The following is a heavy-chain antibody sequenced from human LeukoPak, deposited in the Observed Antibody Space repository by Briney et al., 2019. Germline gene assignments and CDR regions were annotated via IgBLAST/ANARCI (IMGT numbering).Heavy chain of an antibody. CDR2: ISSSSDPI. J-gene: IGHJ4*02. CDR3: GTRGYSEYYFDY. Sequence: GGSLRLSCAASGFTFNGYSMNWVRQAPGKGLEWVSYISSSSDPIYYADSVKGRFTISRDNAKNSLYLEMNSLRAEDTAVYYCGTRGYSEYYFDYWGQGTLVTVSS. V-gene: IGHV3-48*01. CDR1: GFTFNGYS. D-gene: IGHD3-22*01.